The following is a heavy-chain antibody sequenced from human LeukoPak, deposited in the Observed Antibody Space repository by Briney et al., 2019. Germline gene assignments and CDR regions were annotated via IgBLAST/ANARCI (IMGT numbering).Heavy chain of an antibody. Sequence: SGGSLSLTCAASGCAVSSQSIDLGRQAPGKGLQLVSVIGDSGDPTYYADSVKGRFTIYTDNSKNSLYLQMNSLRAEDTALYYCAKDARRSSGWYFSDRWGPGTLVTVSS. J-gene: IGHJ5*02. V-gene: IGHV3-23*01. CDR2: IGDSGDPT. D-gene: IGHD6-19*01. CDR1: GCAVSSQS. CDR3: AKDARRSSGWYFSDR.